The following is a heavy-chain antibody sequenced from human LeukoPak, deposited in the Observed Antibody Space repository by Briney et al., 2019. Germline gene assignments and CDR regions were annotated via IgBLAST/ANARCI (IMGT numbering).Heavy chain of an antibody. V-gene: IGHV1-69*13. D-gene: IGHD3-22*01. J-gene: IGHJ4*02. CDR3: ASQNFYSSGYYSYFDY. CDR2: IIPIFGTA. Sequence: GASVKVSCKASGYTFTSYGISWVRQAPGQGLEWMGGIIPIFGTANYAQKFQGRVTITADESTSTAYMELSSLRSEDTAVYYCASQNFYSSGYYSYFDYWGQGTLVTASS. CDR1: GYTFTSYG.